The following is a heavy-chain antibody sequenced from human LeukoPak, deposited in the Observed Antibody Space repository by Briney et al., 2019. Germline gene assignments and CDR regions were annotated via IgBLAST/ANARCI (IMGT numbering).Heavy chain of an antibody. CDR1: GGSISSYH. D-gene: IGHD2-15*01. CDR3: ARGGGYGRNWFDP. CDR2: TYTSWSS. Sequence: PSETLSLTCIVSGGSISSYHWSWIRQPAGKRLEWIGHTYTSWSSNYNPSLKCRVTMPVDTSNNQFSLKLNSVTAADTAVYYCARGGGYGRNWFDPWGQGTLVIVSS. V-gene: IGHV4-4*07. J-gene: IGHJ5*02.